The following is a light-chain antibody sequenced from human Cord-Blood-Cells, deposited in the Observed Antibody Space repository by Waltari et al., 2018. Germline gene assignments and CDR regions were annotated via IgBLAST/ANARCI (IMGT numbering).Light chain of an antibody. J-gene: IGKJ3*01. V-gene: IGKV3-20*01. CDR2: GAS. CDR1: QSVSSSY. CDR3: QQYGSSRGFT. Sequence: EIVLTQSPGTLSLSPGERATLSCRASQSVSSSYLAWYQQKPGQAPRLLIYGASSRATGIPDRFSGSGSGTDFTLTICRLEPEDFAVYYCQQYGSSRGFTFGPGTKVDIK.